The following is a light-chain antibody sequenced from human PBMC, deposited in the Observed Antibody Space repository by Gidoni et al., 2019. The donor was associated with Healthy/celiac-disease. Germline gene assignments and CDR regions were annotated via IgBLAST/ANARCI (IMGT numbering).Light chain of an antibody. J-gene: IGLJ2*01. CDR1: SPSSGNHY. V-gene: IGLV1-51*01. Sequence: QSVSTPPPSVSAAPGQKVTIPCYGSSPSSGNHYVSWYQQLPGTAPKPLICHNKQRPSGIPGRFSGSKSGTAATLGIAGLQAGDEDDYYCGTWGSSLSAVVFGGGTKLTVL. CDR2: HNK. CDR3: GTWGSSLSAVV.